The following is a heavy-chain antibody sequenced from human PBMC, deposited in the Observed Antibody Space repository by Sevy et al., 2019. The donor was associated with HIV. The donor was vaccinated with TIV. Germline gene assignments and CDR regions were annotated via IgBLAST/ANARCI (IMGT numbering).Heavy chain of an antibody. D-gene: IGHD6-6*01. CDR3: ARVGQLSFWY. J-gene: IGHJ4*02. Sequence: GGSLRLSCAASGFIFTGYWMSWVRQAPGKGLEWVANTKQDGGEKYYADSVKGRFTISRDNAKNSLYLQMNSLRAEDTAIYYCARVGQLSFWYWGLGTLVTVSS. CDR1: GFIFTGYW. V-gene: IGHV3-7*03. CDR2: TKQDGGEK.